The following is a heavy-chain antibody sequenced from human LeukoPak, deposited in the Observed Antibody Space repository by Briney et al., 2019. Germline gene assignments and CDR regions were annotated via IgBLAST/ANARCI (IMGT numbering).Heavy chain of an antibody. CDR2: MNPNSGNT. CDR1: GYTFTSYD. CDR3: ARFHSSSWATIFYYYYGMDV. J-gene: IGHJ6*02. D-gene: IGHD6-13*01. V-gene: IGHV1-8*01. Sequence: ASVKVSCKASGYTFTSYDINWVRQATGQGLEWMGWMNPNSGNTGYAQKFQGRVTMTRNTSISTAYMELSSLRSEDTAVYYCARFHSSSWATIFYYYYGMDVWGQGTTVTVSS.